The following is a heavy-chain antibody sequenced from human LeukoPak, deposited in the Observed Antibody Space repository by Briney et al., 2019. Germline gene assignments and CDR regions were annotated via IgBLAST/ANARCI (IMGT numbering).Heavy chain of an antibody. CDR1: GFTVSSNY. CDR2: IYSGGST. V-gene: IGHV3-53*01. D-gene: IGHD2-2*01. Sequence: PGGSLRLSCAASGFTVSSNYMSWVRQAPGKGLEWVSVIYSGGSTYYADSVKGRFTISRDNFKNTLYLQMNSLRAEDTAVYYCASSSSYDLNFDYWGQGTLVTVSS. J-gene: IGHJ4*02. CDR3: ASSSSYDLNFDY.